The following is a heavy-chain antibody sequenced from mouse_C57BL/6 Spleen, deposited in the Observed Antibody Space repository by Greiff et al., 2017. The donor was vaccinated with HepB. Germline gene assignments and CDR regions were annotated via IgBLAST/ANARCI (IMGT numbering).Heavy chain of an antibody. Sequence: EVKLMESEGGLVQPGSSMKLSCTASGFTFSDYYMAWVRQVPEKGLEWVANINYDGSSTYYLDSLKSRFIISRDNAKNILYLQMSSLKSEDTATDDCAREEEAYYTDFEVWGTGTTVTVSS. V-gene: IGHV5-16*01. D-gene: IGHD2-12*01. J-gene: IGHJ1*03. CDR2: INYDGSST. CDR1: GFTFSDYY. CDR3: AREEEAYYTDFEV.